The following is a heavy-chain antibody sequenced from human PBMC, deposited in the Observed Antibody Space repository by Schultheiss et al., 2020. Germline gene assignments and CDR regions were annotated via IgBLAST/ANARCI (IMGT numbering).Heavy chain of an antibody. CDR2: IYYSGST. CDR3: ASGAQLGSFDY. Sequence: SATLSLTCTVSGGSVSSGGYYWSWIRQHPGKGLEWIGSIYYSGSTYYNPSLKSRVTISGDTSKNQFSLKMSSVTAADTAVYYCASGAQLGSFDYWGQGALVTVSS. J-gene: IGHJ4*02. V-gene: IGHV4-39*07. D-gene: IGHD6-6*01. CDR1: GGSVSSGGYY.